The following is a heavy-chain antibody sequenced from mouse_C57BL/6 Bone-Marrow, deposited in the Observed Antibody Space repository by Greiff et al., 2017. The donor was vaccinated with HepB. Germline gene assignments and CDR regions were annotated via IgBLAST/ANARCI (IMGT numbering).Heavy chain of an antibody. Sequence: DVKLVESGGDLVKPGGSLKLSCAASGFTFSSYGMSWVRQTPDKRLAWVATISSGGSYTYYPDSVKGRFTIVRDNAKNTLYLQMSSLKSEDTAMYYCARRSPHYYAMDYWGQGTSVTVSS. V-gene: IGHV5-6*02. CDR2: ISSGGSYT. CDR1: GFTFSSYG. J-gene: IGHJ4*01. CDR3: ARRSPHYYAMDY.